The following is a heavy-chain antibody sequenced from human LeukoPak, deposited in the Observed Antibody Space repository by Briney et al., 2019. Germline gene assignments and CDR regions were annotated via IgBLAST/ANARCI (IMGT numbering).Heavy chain of an antibody. J-gene: IGHJ4*02. D-gene: IGHD2-8*01. CDR1: GGSFSGYY. CDR2: INHSGST. Sequence: SETLSLTCAVYGGSFSGYYWSWIRQPPGKGLEWIGEINHSGSTNYNPSLKSRVTISVDTSKNQFSLKLSSVTAADTAVYYCARGGVLMVYAISRTFDYWGQGTLVTVSS. V-gene: IGHV4-34*01. CDR3: ARGGVLMVYAISRTFDY.